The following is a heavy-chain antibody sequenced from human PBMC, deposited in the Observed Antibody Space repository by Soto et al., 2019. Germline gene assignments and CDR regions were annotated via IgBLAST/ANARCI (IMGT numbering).Heavy chain of an antibody. Sequence: ASVKVSSKASGYTFTGYYMHWVRQAPGQGLEWMGWINPNSGGTNYAQKFQGRVTMTRDTSISTAYMELSRLRSDDTAVYYCARDLWADYYDSSGYSKNNWFDPWGQGTLVTVSS. CDR1: GYTFTGYY. J-gene: IGHJ5*02. CDR3: ARDLWADYYDSSGYSKNNWFDP. V-gene: IGHV1-2*02. D-gene: IGHD3-22*01. CDR2: INPNSGGT.